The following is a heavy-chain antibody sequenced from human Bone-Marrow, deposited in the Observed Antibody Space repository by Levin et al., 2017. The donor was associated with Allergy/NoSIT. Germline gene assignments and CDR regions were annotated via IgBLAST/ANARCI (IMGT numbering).Heavy chain of an antibody. V-gene: IGHV3-7*01. J-gene: IGHJ4*02. Sequence: GESLKISCAASGFTFSSYWMSWVRQAPGKGLEWVANIKQDGSEKYYVDSVKGRFTISRDNAKNSLYLQMNSLRAEDTAVYYCAREDGRGRGVSVYWGQGTLVTVSS. CDR2: IKQDGSEK. CDR1: GFTFSSYW. D-gene: IGHD3-10*01. CDR3: AREDGRGRGVSVY.